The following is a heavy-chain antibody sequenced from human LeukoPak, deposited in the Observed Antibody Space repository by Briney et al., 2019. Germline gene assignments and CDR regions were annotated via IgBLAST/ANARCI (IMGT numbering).Heavy chain of an antibody. J-gene: IGHJ3*02. D-gene: IGHD4-23*01. CDR2: IRYDGSNK. CDR1: GFTFSSCG. Sequence: GGSLRLSCAASGFTFSSCGMHWVRQAPGKGLEWVAFIRYDGSNKYYADSVKGRFTISRDNAKNSLYLQMNSLRAEDTALYYCARASDYGGNLGSAFDIWGQGTMVTVSS. V-gene: IGHV3-30*02. CDR3: ARASDYGGNLGSAFDI.